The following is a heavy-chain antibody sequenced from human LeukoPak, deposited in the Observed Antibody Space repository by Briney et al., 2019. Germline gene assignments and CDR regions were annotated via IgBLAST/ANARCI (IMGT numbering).Heavy chain of an antibody. J-gene: IGHJ4*02. D-gene: IGHD3-22*01. Sequence: ASVKVSCKASGYTFTNYGISWVRQAPGQGLEWMGIINPSGGSTSYAQKFQGRVTMTRDTSTSTVYMELSSLRSEDTAVYYCAREVDDSSGLDYWGQGTLVTVSS. CDR2: INPSGGST. CDR3: AREVDDSSGLDY. CDR1: GYTFTNYG. V-gene: IGHV1-46*01.